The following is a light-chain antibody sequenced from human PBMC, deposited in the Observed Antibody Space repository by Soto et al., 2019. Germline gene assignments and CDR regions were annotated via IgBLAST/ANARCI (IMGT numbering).Light chain of an antibody. V-gene: IGKV2-28*01. CDR1: QSLLHSDGYNY. Sequence: EMVMTQSPLSLPVTPGESASISCRSSQSLLHSDGYNYLDWYRQKPGQSPQLLIYLGSNRTSGVPDRFSGSGSGTFFTLKINRVEAEDVGVFYCMQGLRPMYTFGQGTKVDIK. CDR3: MQGLRPMYT. J-gene: IGKJ2*01. CDR2: LGS.